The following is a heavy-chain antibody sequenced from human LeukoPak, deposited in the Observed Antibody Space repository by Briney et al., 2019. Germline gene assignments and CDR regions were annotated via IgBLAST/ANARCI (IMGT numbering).Heavy chain of an antibody. Sequence: SETLSLTCTVSGVSISSCYWSWLRQPPGKGLEWVGYIYYSGSTNYNPSLKSRVTISVDTSKNQFSLTLSSVTAADTAVYYCARGDYGDHNYYYYGMDVWGQGTTVTVSS. D-gene: IGHD4-17*01. J-gene: IGHJ6*02. CDR1: GVSISSCY. V-gene: IGHV4-59*01. CDR2: IYYSGST. CDR3: ARGDYGDHNYYYYGMDV.